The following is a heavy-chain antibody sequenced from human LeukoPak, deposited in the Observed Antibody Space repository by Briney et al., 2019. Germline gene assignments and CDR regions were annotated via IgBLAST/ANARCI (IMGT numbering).Heavy chain of an antibody. CDR2: IYYSGST. Sequence: PSETLSLTCTVSGGSISSSSYYWGWIRQPPGKGLEWIGSIYYSGSTYYNPSLKSRVTISVDTSKNQFSLKLSSVTAADTAVYYCARGDSSGYEQYFQHWGQGTLVTVSS. CDR1: GGSISSSSYY. D-gene: IGHD3-22*01. CDR3: ARGDSSGYEQYFQH. V-gene: IGHV4-39*07. J-gene: IGHJ1*01.